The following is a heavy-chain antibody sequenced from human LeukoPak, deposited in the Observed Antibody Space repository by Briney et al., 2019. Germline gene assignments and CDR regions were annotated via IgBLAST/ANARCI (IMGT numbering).Heavy chain of an antibody. D-gene: IGHD3-10*01. CDR1: GFTLSSNY. CDR2: LYSGGNT. J-gene: IGHJ3*02. V-gene: IGHV3-66*01. CDR3: ATEGFRGVLFHI. Sequence: PGGSLRLSCAPSGFTLSSNYMSWVRQAPGKGVEWVSVLYSGGNTYYADCVQGRFTISRDNPRNTLYLQMNSLRVEDTAVYYCATEGFRGVLFHIWGQGTVVTVSS.